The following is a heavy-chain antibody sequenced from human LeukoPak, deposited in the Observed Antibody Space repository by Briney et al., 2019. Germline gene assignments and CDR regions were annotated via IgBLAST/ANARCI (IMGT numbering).Heavy chain of an antibody. CDR3: ARGPSRSYGSGRPIKGNFDY. Sequence: PSETLSLTCAVYGGSFSGYYWSWIRQPPGKGLEWIGEINQSGSTNYNPSLKSRVTISLDTSKNQFSLKLTSVTAADTAAYYCARGPSRSYGSGRPIKGNFDYWGQGTLVTVSS. D-gene: IGHD3-10*01. CDR2: INQSGST. CDR1: GGSFSGYY. V-gene: IGHV4-34*01. J-gene: IGHJ4*02.